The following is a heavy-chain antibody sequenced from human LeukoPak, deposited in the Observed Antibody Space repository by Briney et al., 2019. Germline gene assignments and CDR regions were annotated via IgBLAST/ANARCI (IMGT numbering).Heavy chain of an antibody. CDR1: LFTFSSYS. CDR3: ARDGGRGYAVDY. Sequence: GGSLRLSCWAHLFTFSSYSMTWVRQAPGKGLEWVSSISSSSSYIYYAESVKGRFTISRDNAKNSLYLQMNSLRAEDTAVYYCARDGGRGYAVDYWGQGTLVTVSS. CDR2: ISSSSSYI. D-gene: IGHD5-12*01. J-gene: IGHJ4*02. V-gene: IGHV3-21*01.